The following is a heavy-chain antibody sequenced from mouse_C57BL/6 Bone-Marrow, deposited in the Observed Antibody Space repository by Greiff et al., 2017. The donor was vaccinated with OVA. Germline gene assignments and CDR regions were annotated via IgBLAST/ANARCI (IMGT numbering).Heavy chain of an antibody. V-gene: IGHV1-53*01. Sequence: QVQLQQPGTELVKPGASVKLSCKASGYTFTSYWMHWVKQRPGQGLEWIGEINPSTGGTTYNQKFKAKATLTVDKSSSTAYMQLKSLTSEDSAVYYCARWLGWGQGTLVTVSA. D-gene: IGHD2-2*01. CDR2: INPSTGGT. CDR3: ARWLG. J-gene: IGHJ3*01. CDR1: GYTFTSYW.